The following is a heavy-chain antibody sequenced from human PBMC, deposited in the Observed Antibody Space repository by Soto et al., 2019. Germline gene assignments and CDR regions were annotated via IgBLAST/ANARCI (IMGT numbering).Heavy chain of an antibody. CDR1: GFSLNTGGVG. Sequence: QITLMESGPTVVKPPQTLTLTCSLSGFSLNTGGVGVGWIRQPPGKALEWLAVIYWDDDKSWNPSLRDRLTINRDASDDQVVLTVTNTEPVDTGTYYCARRRGGFGGGWTTPYFDYWGQGTLVTVSS. V-gene: IGHV2-5*02. J-gene: IGHJ4*02. CDR3: ARRRGGFGGGWTTPYFDY. D-gene: IGHD6-19*01. CDR2: IYWDDDK.